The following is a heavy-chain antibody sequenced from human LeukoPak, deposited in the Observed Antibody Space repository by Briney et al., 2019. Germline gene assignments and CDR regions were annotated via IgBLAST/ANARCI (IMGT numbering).Heavy chain of an antibody. CDR1: GFTFSSYW. Sequence: GGSLRLSCAASGFTFSSYWMSWVRQAPGKGLEWVANIKQDGSEKYYVDSVKGRFTISRDNAKNSLYLQMNSLRAEDTAVYYCAREKVDTAMVTSRYIDYWGQGTLVIVSS. D-gene: IGHD5-18*01. V-gene: IGHV3-7*04. J-gene: IGHJ4*02. CDR2: IKQDGSEK. CDR3: AREKVDTAMVTSRYIDY.